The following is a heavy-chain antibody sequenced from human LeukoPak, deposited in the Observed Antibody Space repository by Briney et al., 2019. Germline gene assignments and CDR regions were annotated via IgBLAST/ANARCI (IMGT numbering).Heavy chain of an antibody. CDR3: ARHGSLYGSNYFDY. V-gene: IGHV4-38-2*01. CDR1: GYSISSGYY. J-gene: IGHJ4*02. Sequence: SETLSLTCAVSGYSISSGYYWGWVRQPPGKGLEWIGSIYHSGSTYYNPSLKSRVTISVDTSKNQFSLKLSSVTAADTAVYYCARHGSLYGSNYFDYWGQGTLVTVSS. CDR2: IYHSGST. D-gene: IGHD4-23*01.